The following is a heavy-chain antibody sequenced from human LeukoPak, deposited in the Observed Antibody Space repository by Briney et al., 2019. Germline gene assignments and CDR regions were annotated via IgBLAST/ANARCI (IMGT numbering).Heavy chain of an antibody. V-gene: IGHV3-33*06. J-gene: IGHJ4*02. CDR1: GFAFSGYG. Sequence: GTSLRLSCAASGFAFSGYGMHWVRQAPGKGLEWVAITWFEGSNSAYADSVKGRFNISRHNSKNPLLLQMNSLRVEDTALYYCAKDKAAGYSAYDWIPDNWGQGTLVTVSS. CDR3: AKDKAAGYSAYDWIPDN. D-gene: IGHD5-12*01. CDR2: TWFEGSNS.